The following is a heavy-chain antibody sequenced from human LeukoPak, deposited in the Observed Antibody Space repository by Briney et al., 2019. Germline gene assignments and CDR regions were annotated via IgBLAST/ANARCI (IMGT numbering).Heavy chain of an antibody. V-gene: IGHV1-18*01. Sequence: GASVKVSCKASGYTFTSYGISWVRQAPGQGLEWMGWISAYNGNTNYAQKPQGRGTMTTDTSTSTAYMELRSLRSDDTAVYYCARVNGRRGYSYGNDYWGQGTLVTVSS. CDR3: ARVNGRRGYSYGNDY. CDR2: ISAYNGNT. J-gene: IGHJ4*02. D-gene: IGHD5-18*01. CDR1: GYTFTSYG.